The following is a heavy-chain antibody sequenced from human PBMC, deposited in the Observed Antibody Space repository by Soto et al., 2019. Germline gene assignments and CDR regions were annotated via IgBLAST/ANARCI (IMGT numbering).Heavy chain of an antibody. CDR1: GGSFSGYY. CDR3: ARGDARLGLITVVRGARFDP. V-gene: IGHV4-34*01. CDR2: INHSGST. J-gene: IGHJ5*02. D-gene: IGHD3-10*01. Sequence: QVQLQQWGAGLLKPSETLSLTCAVYGGSFSGYYWSWIRQPPGKGLEWIGEINHSGSTNYNPSLKTRVPISVDPSTNQFSLKLSSVTAADTAVYCCARGDARLGLITVVRGARFDPWGQGTLVTVSS.